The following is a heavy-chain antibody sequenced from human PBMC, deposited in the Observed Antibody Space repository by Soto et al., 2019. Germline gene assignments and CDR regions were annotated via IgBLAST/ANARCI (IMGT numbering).Heavy chain of an antibody. CDR2: IYYSGST. D-gene: IGHD1-1*01. Sequence: SETLSLTCTVSGGSISSGGYHWSWIRQHPGKGLEWIGYIYYSGSTYYNTSLKIRVTISVDTSKNHFSLKLSSVFAAVTAVYYCARGGTGTYFDYWGQGTLVTVSS. CDR3: ARGGTGTYFDY. V-gene: IGHV4-31*03. J-gene: IGHJ4*02. CDR1: GGSISSGGYH.